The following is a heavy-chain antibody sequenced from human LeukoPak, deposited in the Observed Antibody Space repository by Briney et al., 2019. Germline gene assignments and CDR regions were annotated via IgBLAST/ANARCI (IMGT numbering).Heavy chain of an antibody. J-gene: IGHJ4*02. V-gene: IGHV3-30*03. Sequence: GGSLRLSCATSGFIFNNYDPHWVRQAPGKGLEWLATISRDGKRQFYTDSVKGRFTISRDDSRNTLYLQMNSLRPEDTAVYYCARDRLIRAYCGNDCYSAAFDYWGQGTLVTVSS. CDR3: ARDRLIRAYCGNDCYSAAFDY. CDR1: GFIFNNYD. D-gene: IGHD2-21*02. CDR2: ISRDGKRQ.